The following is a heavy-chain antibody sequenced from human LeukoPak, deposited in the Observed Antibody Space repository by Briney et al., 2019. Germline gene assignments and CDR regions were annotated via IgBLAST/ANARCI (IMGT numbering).Heavy chain of an antibody. CDR1: GYTFTSYY. Sequence: GASVKLSCKASGYTFTSYYMHWVRQAPGQGLEWMGIINPSGGSTSYAQKFQGRVTMTRDTSTSTVYMELSSLRSEDTAVYYCARGLGDYYDSSGSGRYFDYWGQGTLVTVSS. V-gene: IGHV1-46*01. CDR3: ARGLGDYYDSSGSGRYFDY. J-gene: IGHJ4*02. CDR2: INPSGGST. D-gene: IGHD3-22*01.